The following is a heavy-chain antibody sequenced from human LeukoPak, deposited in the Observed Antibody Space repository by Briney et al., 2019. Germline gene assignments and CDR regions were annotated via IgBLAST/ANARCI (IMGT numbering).Heavy chain of an antibody. CDR1: GYTFTSYY. CDR2: INPSGGST. J-gene: IGHJ6*02. D-gene: IGHD2-2*03. Sequence: ASVKVSCKASGYTFTSYYMHWVRQAPGQGLEWMGIINPSGGSTSYAQKFQGRVTMTRDTSTSTVYMELRSLRSDDTAVYYCARDYLDIVVVPAAMRYYYYGMDVWGQGTTVTVSS. CDR3: ARDYLDIVVVPAAMRYYYYGMDV. V-gene: IGHV1-46*01.